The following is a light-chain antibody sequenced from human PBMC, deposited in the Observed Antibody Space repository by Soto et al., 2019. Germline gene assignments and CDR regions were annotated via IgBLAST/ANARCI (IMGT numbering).Light chain of an antibody. V-gene: IGKV1-39*01. J-gene: IGKJ4*01. Sequence: DIQMTQSPSSLSASVGDRVTTTCRASQSISSYLNWYQQKPGKAPKLLIYAASSLQSGVPSRFSGSGSGTDFTLTISSLQPEDFATYYCQQSYSTPTFGGGTKVDIK. CDR2: AAS. CDR1: QSISSY. CDR3: QQSYSTPT.